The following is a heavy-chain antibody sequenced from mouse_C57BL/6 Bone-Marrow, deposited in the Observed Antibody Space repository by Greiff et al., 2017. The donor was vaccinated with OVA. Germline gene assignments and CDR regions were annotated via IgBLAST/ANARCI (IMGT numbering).Heavy chain of an antibody. CDR3: ARSGGKAMDY. Sequence: VQLQQPGAELVKPGASVKLSCKASGYTFTSYWMQWVKQRPGQGLEWIGEIDPSDSYTNYNQKFKGKATLTVDTSSSTAYMQLSSLTSEDSAVYYCARSGGKAMDYWGQGTSVTVSS. D-gene: IGHD3-1*01. CDR1: GYTFTSYW. CDR2: IDPSDSYT. J-gene: IGHJ4*01. V-gene: IGHV1-50*01.